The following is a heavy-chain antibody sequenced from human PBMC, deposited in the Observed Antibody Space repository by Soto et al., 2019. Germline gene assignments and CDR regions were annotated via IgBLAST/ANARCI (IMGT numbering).Heavy chain of an antibody. D-gene: IGHD3-22*01. Sequence: PSETLSLTCTVSGGSISSSSYYWGWIRQPPGKGLEWIGSIYYSGSTYYNPSLKSRVTISVDTSKNQFSLKLSSVTAADTAVYYCARSPPYYYDSSGDAFDIWGQGTMVTVSS. J-gene: IGHJ3*02. CDR1: GGSISSSSYY. V-gene: IGHV4-39*07. CDR2: IYYSGST. CDR3: ARSPPYYYDSSGDAFDI.